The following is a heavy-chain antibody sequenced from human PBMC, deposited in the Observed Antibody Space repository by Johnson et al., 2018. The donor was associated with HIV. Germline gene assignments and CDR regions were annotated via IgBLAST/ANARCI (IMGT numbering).Heavy chain of an antibody. Sequence: QVQLVESGGGVVQPGRSLRLSCAASGFTFSSYAMHWVRQAPGKGLEWVAVISYDGSNKYYADSVKGRFTISRDNSKTTLYLQMNSLRAEDTAVYYCARGRALRALDAFDIWGQGTMVTVSS. V-gene: IGHV3-30-3*01. CDR3: ARGRALRALDAFDI. CDR1: GFTFSSYA. D-gene: IGHD4-17*01. CDR2: ISYDGSNK. J-gene: IGHJ3*02.